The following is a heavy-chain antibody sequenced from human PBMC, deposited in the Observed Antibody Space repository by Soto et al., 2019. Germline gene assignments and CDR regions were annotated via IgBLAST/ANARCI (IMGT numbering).Heavy chain of an antibody. D-gene: IGHD5-18*01. V-gene: IGHV3-30*18. Sequence: LRLSCADSGLTFSTSGMHWVRQAPGKGLEWVAVISYDGSNKYYRDSVKGRFTISRDNSKNTLYLQMSSLRLEDTAVYYCAKVARTPAMVTPPSLFGLGGWGQGTTVTVSS. CDR2: ISYDGSNK. J-gene: IGHJ6*02. CDR1: GLTFSTSG. CDR3: AKVARTPAMVTPPSLFGLGG.